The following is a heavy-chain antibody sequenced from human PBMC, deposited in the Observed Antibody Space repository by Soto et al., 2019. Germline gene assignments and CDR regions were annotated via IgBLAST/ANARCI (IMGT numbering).Heavy chain of an antibody. Sequence: EVQLVESGGGLVKPGGSLRLSCAASGFTFSDYTMNWVRQAPGKGLEWVSSISRSSSYIYYADSVKGRFTISRDNAKNSLYLQMNSLRAEDTAVFYCARSPVGWERPTSFDSWGQGTLVTVSS. CDR2: ISRSSSYI. V-gene: IGHV3-21*01. J-gene: IGHJ4*02. CDR1: GFTFSDYT. CDR3: ARSPVGWERPTSFDS. D-gene: IGHD1-26*01.